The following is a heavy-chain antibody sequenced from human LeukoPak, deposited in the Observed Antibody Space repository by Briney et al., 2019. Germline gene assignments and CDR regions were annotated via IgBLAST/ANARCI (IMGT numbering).Heavy chain of an antibody. Sequence: GGSLRLSCTASGFIFSTYGMHWVRQAPGKGLEWVAFIQFDGTDEHYADSVKGRFTISRDNSKNTLFLQMNSLRAEDTAVYYCARSITIFGSFDYWGQGTLVTVSS. CDR2: IQFDGTDE. J-gene: IGHJ4*02. V-gene: IGHV3-30*02. CDR3: ARSITIFGSFDY. D-gene: IGHD3-3*01. CDR1: GFIFSTYG.